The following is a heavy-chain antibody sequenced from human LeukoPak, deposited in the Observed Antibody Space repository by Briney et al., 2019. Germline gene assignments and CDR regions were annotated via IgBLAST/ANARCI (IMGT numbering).Heavy chain of an antibody. CDR2: IKEDGSEK. D-gene: IGHD6-13*01. CDR3: ASSSWYVSYVY. CDR1: GFSFSRYW. V-gene: IGHV3-7*01. J-gene: IGHJ4*02. Sequence: GGSLRLSCVASGFSFSRYWMSWVRQAPGKGLEWVANIKEDGSEKYYVDSVKGRFTISRDNAKNSVYLQMNSLRAEDTAVYYCASSSWYVSYVYWGQGTLVTVSS.